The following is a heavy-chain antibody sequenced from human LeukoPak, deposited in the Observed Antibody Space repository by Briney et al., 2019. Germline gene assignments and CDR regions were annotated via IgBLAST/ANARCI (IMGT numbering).Heavy chain of an antibody. D-gene: IGHD6-6*01. CDR3: AKDPFSSFLPYYFDY. CDR2: ISGSGGST. V-gene: IGHV3-23*01. CDR1: GFTFSSYA. Sequence: GGSLRLSCAASGFTFSSYAMSWVRQAPGKGLEWVSAISGSGGSTYYADSVKGRFTISRDNSKNTLYLQMNSLRAEDTAVYYCAKDPFSSFLPYYFDYWGQGTLVTVSS. J-gene: IGHJ4*02.